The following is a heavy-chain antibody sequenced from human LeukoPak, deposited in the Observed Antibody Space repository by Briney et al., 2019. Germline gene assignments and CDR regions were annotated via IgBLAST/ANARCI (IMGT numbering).Heavy chain of an antibody. J-gene: IGHJ4*02. D-gene: IGHD2-2*02. CDR2: ISDSGRST. V-gene: IGHV3-23*01. CDR1: GFTFSSYE. Sequence: GGSLRLSCAASGFTFSSYEMNWVRQAPGKGLEWVSGISDSGRSTYYSDSVKGRFTISRGNSKSTVDLQMNSLRAEDTALYYCATGCVGSPSCYTTGYDHWGQGTLVTVS. CDR3: ATGCVGSPSCYTTGYDH.